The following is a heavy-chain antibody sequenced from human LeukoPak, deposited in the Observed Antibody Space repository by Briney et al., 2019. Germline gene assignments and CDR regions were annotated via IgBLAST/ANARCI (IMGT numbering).Heavy chain of an antibody. D-gene: IGHD5-24*01. CDR1: GFTFSSYS. CDR3: ARDRAVEMATIFDY. V-gene: IGHV3-21*01. Sequence: AGGSLRLSCAASGFTFSSYSMNWVRQAPGKGLEWVSSISSSSSYIYYADSVKGRFTISRDNAKNSLYLQMNSLRAEDTAVYYCARDRAVEMATIFDYWGQGTLVTVSS. CDR2: ISSSSSYI. J-gene: IGHJ4*02.